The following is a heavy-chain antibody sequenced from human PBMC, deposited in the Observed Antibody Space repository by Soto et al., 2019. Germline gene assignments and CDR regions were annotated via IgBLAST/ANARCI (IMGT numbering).Heavy chain of an antibody. V-gene: IGHV3-21*01. Sequence: GGSLRLSCAASGFTFSSYSMNWVRQAPGKGLEWVSSISSSSSYIYYADSVKGRFTISRDNAKNSLYLQMNSLRAEDTAVYYCAKGMLQNDFWSGYPHYYYYYMDVWGKGTTVTVSS. J-gene: IGHJ6*03. CDR3: AKGMLQNDFWSGYPHYYYYYMDV. CDR2: ISSSSSYI. CDR1: GFTFSSYS. D-gene: IGHD3-3*01.